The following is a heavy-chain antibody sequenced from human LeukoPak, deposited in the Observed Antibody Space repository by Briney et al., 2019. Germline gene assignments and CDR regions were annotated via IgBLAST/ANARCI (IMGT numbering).Heavy chain of an antibody. D-gene: IGHD6-6*01. Sequence: GASVKVSCKASGYTFTSYGISWVRQAPGHGLEWMGWISGSNGNTFSAQKFQGRVTMTTDARTVYMELRSLRSDDTAVYYCARDRDYSSSTLDFDSWGQGSLVIVSS. CDR3: ARDRDYSSSTLDFDS. CDR1: GYTFTSYG. J-gene: IGHJ4*02. CDR2: ISGSNGNT. V-gene: IGHV1-18*01.